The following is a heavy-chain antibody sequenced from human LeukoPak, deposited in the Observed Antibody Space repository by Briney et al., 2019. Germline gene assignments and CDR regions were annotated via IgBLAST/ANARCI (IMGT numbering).Heavy chain of an antibody. V-gene: IGHV4-30-2*01. CDR2: IYHSGST. D-gene: IGHD2-8*01. CDR3: ASGREVGYCTNGVCLFDP. J-gene: IGHJ5*02. Sequence: NTSQTLSLTCAVSGGSISSGGYSWSWIRQPPGKGLEWIGYIYHSGSTYYNPSLKSRVTISVDRSKNQFSLKLSSVTAADTAVYYCASGREVGYCTNGVCLFDPWGQGTLVTVSS. CDR1: GGSISSGGYS.